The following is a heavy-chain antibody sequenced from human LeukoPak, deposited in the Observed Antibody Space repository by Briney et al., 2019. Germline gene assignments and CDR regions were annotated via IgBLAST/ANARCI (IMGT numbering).Heavy chain of an antibody. V-gene: IGHV3-30*02. D-gene: IGHD3-10*01. J-gene: IGHJ4*02. Sequence: PGGSLRLSCAASGFTFSSYGMHWVRQAPGKGLEWVAVIWYDGSNKYYADSVKGRFTISRDNSKNTLFLQMNSLRAEDTAIYYCAKDRDYYGSGSDYWGQGTLVTVSS. CDR3: AKDRDYYGSGSDY. CDR2: IWYDGSNK. CDR1: GFTFSSYG.